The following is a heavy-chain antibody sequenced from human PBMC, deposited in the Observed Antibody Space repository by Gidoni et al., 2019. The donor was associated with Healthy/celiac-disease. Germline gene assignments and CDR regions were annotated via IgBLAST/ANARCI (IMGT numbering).Heavy chain of an antibody. CDR1: AYTLPAFS. Sequence: QVQPVQSGAEVKKPGASVNVSCKISAYTLPAFSMHWVRQAPGKGLEWMGGFDPEDGETIYAQKFQGRVTMTEDTSTDTAYMELSSLRSEDTAVYYCATDLEIFGSGTAKSPDYWGQGTLVTVS. J-gene: IGHJ4*02. V-gene: IGHV1-24*01. CDR2: FDPEDGET. CDR3: ATDLEIFGSGTAKSPDY. D-gene: IGHD3-10*01.